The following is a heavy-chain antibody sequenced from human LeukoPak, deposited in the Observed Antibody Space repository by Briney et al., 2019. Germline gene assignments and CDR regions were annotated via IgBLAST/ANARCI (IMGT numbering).Heavy chain of an antibody. J-gene: IGHJ3*02. Sequence: GGSLRLSCVASGFTLSDHNMDWVRQATGKGLEWVGRSRKRGNKYVTENAASVKGRFTISRDDSNNSLYLQMNSLRTEDTAVYYCAKDRSRAYSSGWGAFDIWGQGTMVTVSS. CDR3: AKDRSRAYSSGWGAFDI. CDR1: GFTLSDHN. V-gene: IGHV3-72*01. CDR2: SRKRGNKYVT. D-gene: IGHD6-19*01.